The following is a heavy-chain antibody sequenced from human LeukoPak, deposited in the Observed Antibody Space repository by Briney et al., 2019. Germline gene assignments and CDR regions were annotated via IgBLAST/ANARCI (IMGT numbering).Heavy chain of an antibody. CDR3: AKASAMIVVVSKHFDY. CDR2: INWNGDST. J-gene: IGHJ4*02. V-gene: IGHV3-20*04. D-gene: IGHD3-22*01. CDR1: GFTFDDYG. Sequence: PGGSLRLSCAASGFTFDDYGMSWVRQAPGKGLEWVSGINWNGDSTGYADSVKGRFTISRDNTKNTLYLQMNSLRAEDTAVYYCAKASAMIVVVSKHFDYWGQGTLVTVSS.